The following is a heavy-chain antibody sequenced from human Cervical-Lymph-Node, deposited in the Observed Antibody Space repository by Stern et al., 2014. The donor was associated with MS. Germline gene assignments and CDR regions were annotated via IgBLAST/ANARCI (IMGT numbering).Heavy chain of an antibody. D-gene: IGHD6-6*01. Sequence: VQLVESGGGLVQPGRSLRLSCAASGFTFIHHAMHWVRQAPGKGLEWVAYISYDGSEKYSKCCADSVTGRFAISRDISKNTVYLQMNSLRADDTAVYYCARDFSISSPFDYWGQGTLVTVSS. CDR1: GFTFIHHA. CDR3: ARDFSISSPFDY. CDR2: ISYDGSEKYSK. J-gene: IGHJ4*02. V-gene: IGHV3-30*09.